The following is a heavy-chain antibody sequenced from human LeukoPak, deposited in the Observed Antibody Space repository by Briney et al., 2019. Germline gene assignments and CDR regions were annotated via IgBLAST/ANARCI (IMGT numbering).Heavy chain of an antibody. CDR1: GGTFSSYA. D-gene: IGHD4-17*01. Sequence: SVKVSCKATGGTFSSYAISWVRQAPGQGLEWMGRIIPIFGTANYAQKFQGRVTITTDESTSTAYMELSSLRSEDTAVYYCARGQGYGDLGYWGQGTLVTVSS. V-gene: IGHV1-69*05. CDR2: IIPIFGTA. J-gene: IGHJ4*02. CDR3: ARGQGYGDLGY.